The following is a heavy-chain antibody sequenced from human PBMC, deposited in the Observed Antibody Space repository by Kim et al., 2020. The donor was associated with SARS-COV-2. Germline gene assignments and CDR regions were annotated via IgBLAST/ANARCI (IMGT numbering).Heavy chain of an antibody. J-gene: IGHJ4*02. CDR2: ISYTGNT. CDR1: GGSIGSYY. V-gene: IGHV4-59*08. Sequence: SETLSLTCSVSGGSIGSYYWSWIRQPPGKGLEWIGYISYTGNTNYNPSLKSRVTISVDTSKNQFSLKLSSVTAADTAVYYCARLLEGDDYSPNDYWGQGTLVTVSS. CDR3: ARLLEGDDYSPNDY. D-gene: IGHD4-4*01.